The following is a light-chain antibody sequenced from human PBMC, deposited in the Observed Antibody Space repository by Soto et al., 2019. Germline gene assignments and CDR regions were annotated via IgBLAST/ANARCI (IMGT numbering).Light chain of an antibody. CDR3: HHFGSAPET. J-gene: IGKJ1*01. CDR2: AAT. CDR1: QSVADSS. Sequence: EVVLTQSPGTLSLSPGERATLSCRASQSVADSSVAWYQQKPGRAPRLLVYAATRRSTGIPDRFRGSGSGTDVTLNISSLEPDDVAVYYCHHFGSAPETFGHWTKV. V-gene: IGKV3-20*01.